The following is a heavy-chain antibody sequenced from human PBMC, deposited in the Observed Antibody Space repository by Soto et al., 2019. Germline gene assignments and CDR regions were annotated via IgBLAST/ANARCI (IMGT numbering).Heavy chain of an antibody. CDR3: AKDRRAGGNYGFYSDF. D-gene: IGHD1-7*01. J-gene: IGHJ4*02. CDR2: SSATGAGT. V-gene: IGHV3-23*01. Sequence: ELQLLEPGGGLVQPGGSLRLSCAASGFTFSSYGMTWVRQAPGKGLEWVSFSSATGAGTYYADSVKGRFTISRDNSKNTLYLQMTSLRADDTAVYYCAKDRRAGGNYGFYSDFWGQGALVIVSS. CDR1: GFTFSSYG.